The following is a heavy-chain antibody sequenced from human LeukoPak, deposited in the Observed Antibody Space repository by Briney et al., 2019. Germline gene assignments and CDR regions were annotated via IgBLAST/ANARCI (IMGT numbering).Heavy chain of an antibody. CDR1: GFTFTNYW. CDR3: ARDSAAAIYEY. V-gene: IGHV3-7*01. J-gene: IGHJ4*02. Sequence: PGGPLRLSCATSGFTFTNYWMTWVRQAPGKGLEWVANINQNGVEMYYVESVKGRFTISRDSGRNSLFLQMNSLRAEDTAVYYCARDSAAAIYEYWGQGTLVTVSS. D-gene: IGHD6-13*01. CDR2: INQNGVEM.